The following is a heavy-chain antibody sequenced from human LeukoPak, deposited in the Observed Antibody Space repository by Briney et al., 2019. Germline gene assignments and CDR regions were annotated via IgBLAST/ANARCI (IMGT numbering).Heavy chain of an antibody. CDR2: ISGSGGST. CDR3: AKTGYSSGWAYYYYMDV. D-gene: IGHD6-19*01. Sequence: GALRLSCAASGFTFSSYGMSWVRQAPGKGLEWVSAISGSGGSTYYADSVKGRFTISRDNSKNTLYLQMNSLRAEDTAVYYCAKTGYSSGWAYYYYMDVWGKGTTVTISS. J-gene: IGHJ6*03. V-gene: IGHV3-23*01. CDR1: GFTFSSYG.